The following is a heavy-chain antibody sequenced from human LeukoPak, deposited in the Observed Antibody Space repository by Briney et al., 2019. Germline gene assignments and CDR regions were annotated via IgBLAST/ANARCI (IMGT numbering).Heavy chain of an antibody. CDR2: ISSSSSYI. CDR1: GFTFSSYS. D-gene: IGHD1-26*01. Sequence: GGSLRLSCAASGFTFSSYSMNWVRQAPGKGLEWVSSISSSSSYIYYADSVKGRFTISRDNAKDSLYLQMNSLGPEDAAVYYCARDPYSGNYGNYYYYYMDVWGKGTTVTISS. CDR3: ARDPYSGNYGNYYYYYMDV. V-gene: IGHV3-21*01. J-gene: IGHJ6*03.